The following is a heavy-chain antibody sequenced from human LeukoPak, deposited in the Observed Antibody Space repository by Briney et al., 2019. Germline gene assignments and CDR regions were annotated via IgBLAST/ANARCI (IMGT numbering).Heavy chain of an antibody. CDR1: GFTFDDYA. CDR3: AKESHGGWFDP. J-gene: IGHJ5*02. CDR2: ISWSSGSI. D-gene: IGHD3-10*01. V-gene: IGHV3-9*03. Sequence: GGSLRLSCAASGFTFDDYAMHWVRQAPGKGLEWVSGISWSSGSIGYADSVKGRFTTSRDNAKNSLYLQMNSLRAEDMALYYCAKESHGGWFDPWGQGTLVTVSS.